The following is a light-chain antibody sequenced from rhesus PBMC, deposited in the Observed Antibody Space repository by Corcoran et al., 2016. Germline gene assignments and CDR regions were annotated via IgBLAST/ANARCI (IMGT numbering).Light chain of an antibody. CDR2: VAS. CDR1: QTISSY. V-gene: IGKV1S5*01. J-gene: IGKJ2*01. Sequence: DIQMTQSPSSLSASVGDRVTITCRASQTISSYVVWYQQKPGKVPKLLIYVASSWESGVPSRFSGSGSGTYFTLTIISLLPEDFATYYCLQYSSSPYSFSQGTKVEIK. CDR3: LQYSSSPYS.